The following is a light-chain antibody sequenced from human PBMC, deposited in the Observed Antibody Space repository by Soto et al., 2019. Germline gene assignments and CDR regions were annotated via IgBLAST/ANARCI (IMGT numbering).Light chain of an antibody. V-gene: IGKV1-39*01. CDR1: QSVGTF. Sequence: DFELTQSPSSLSAFVGDRVTISCRASQSVGTFLCWYQQKAGTAPRLLLYAVSSLEIGVPSRFSGSRSGTNYTLTISGLQPEDFATYFCQQNYDTPITFGQGTRLEIK. J-gene: IGKJ5*01. CDR3: QQNYDTPIT. CDR2: AVS.